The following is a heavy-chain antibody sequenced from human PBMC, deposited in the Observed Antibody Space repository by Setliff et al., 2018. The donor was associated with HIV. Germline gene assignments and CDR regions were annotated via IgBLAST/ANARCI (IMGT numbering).Heavy chain of an antibody. Sequence: AASVKVSCKASGYTFTSYGITWVRQAPGQGLEWMGWISAYNGNTNYAQKLQGRVTLTTDTSTSTAYMELRSLRSDDTAVYYCARDRGVYYYYYMDVWGKGTTVTVSS. D-gene: IGHD3-10*01. CDR2: ISAYNGNT. V-gene: IGHV1-18*01. CDR1: GYTFTSYG. CDR3: ARDRGVYYYYYMDV. J-gene: IGHJ6*03.